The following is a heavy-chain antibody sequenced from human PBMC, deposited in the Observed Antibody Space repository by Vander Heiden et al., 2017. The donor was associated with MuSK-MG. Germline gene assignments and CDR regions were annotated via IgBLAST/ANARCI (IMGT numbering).Heavy chain of an antibody. J-gene: IGHJ4*02. CDR1: GYSFTSYW. Sequence: EVQLVQSGAEVKKPGESLKISCKGSGYSFTSYWIGWVRQMPGKGLEWMGIIYPGDSDTRYSPSCQGQVTISADKSISTAYLQWSSLKASDTAMYDCARVLDGAGSYYNGPTFDYWGQGTLVTVSS. V-gene: IGHV5-51*01. CDR3: ARVLDGAGSYYNGPTFDY. D-gene: IGHD3-10*01. CDR2: IYPGDSDT.